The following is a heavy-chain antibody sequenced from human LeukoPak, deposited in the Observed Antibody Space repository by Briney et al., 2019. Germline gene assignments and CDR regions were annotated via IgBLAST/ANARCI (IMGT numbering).Heavy chain of an antibody. J-gene: IGHJ4*02. CDR3: AKWPRSGCSGGSCYDPDY. Sequence: GGSLRLSCAASGFTFSSYAMSWVRQAPGKGLEWVSAISGSGGSTYYADSVKGRLTISRDNSKNTLYLQMNSLRAEDTAVYYCAKWPRSGCSGGSCYDPDYWGQGTLVTVSS. CDR1: GFTFSSYA. V-gene: IGHV3-23*01. CDR2: ISGSGGST. D-gene: IGHD2-15*01.